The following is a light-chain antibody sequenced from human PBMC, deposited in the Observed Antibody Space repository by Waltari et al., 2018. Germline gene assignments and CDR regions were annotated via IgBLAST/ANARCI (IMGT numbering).Light chain of an antibody. CDR1: SSDVGNYKR. CDR3: SSYAGSSKGV. CDR2: AVS. Sequence: QSALTQPASVSGSPGQSITIPCTGTSSDVGNYKRVSWYQQHPGKAPKLMIYAVSKRPSGVSYRFSGSKSGDMASLTISGLQPEDEAEYFCSSYAGSSKGVFGGGTKVTVL. J-gene: IGLJ2*01. V-gene: IGLV2-23*02.